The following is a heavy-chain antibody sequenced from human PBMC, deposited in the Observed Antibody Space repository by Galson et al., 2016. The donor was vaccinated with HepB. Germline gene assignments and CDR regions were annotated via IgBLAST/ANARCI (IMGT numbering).Heavy chain of an antibody. J-gene: IGHJ3*02. V-gene: IGHV3-30*03. Sequence: SLRLSCAASGFTFSNYGMHRVRQAPGKGLEWVAVMSYDGNKKYYADSAKGRFTISRDVSKNTLSLQMNSLRPEDTAVYYCATLAATGAFDIWGQGTMVTVSS. CDR2: MSYDGNKK. D-gene: IGHD2-15*01. CDR1: GFTFSNYG. CDR3: ATLAATGAFDI.